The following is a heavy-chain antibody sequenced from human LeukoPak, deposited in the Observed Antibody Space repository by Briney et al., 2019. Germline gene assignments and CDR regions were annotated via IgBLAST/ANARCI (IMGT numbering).Heavy chain of an antibody. CDR1: GGSISSYY. CDR2: IYYSGST. Sequence: PSETLSLTCTVSGGSISSYYWSWIRQPPGKGLEWIGYIYYSGSTNYNPSLKSRVTISVDTSKNQFSLKLSSVTAADTAVYYCAREGGKGATSDYWGQGTLVTVSS. CDR3: AREGGKGATSDY. V-gene: IGHV4-59*12. D-gene: IGHD1-26*01. J-gene: IGHJ4*02.